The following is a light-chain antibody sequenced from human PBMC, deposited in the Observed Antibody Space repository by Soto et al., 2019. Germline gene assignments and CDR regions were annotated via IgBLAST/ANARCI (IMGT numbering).Light chain of an antibody. Sequence: VIWMSQSPSLLSASTGDRVTISCRISQGISSYLAWYQQKPGKAPELLIYAASSLQSGVPSRFSGSGSGTDFTLTISSLQPEDFATYYCLQDYNYPRTFGQGGKVDIK. V-gene: IGKV1D-8*03. J-gene: IGKJ1*01. CDR1: QGISSY. CDR2: AAS. CDR3: LQDYNYPRT.